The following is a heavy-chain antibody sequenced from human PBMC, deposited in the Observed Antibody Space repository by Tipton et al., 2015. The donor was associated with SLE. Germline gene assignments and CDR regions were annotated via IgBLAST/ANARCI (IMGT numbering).Heavy chain of an antibody. CDR2: IYYSGST. V-gene: IGHV4-39*01. CDR3: ARHHYYDSGSFFPYYFNF. Sequence: LRLSCAASGFTFSNYEVNWVRQAPGKGLEWVASIYYSGSTYYNPSLKSRVTISVDTSKNQFSLKLNSVTAADTALYYCARHHYYDSGSFFPYYFNFWGQGTLVTVSS. CDR1: GFTFSNYE. D-gene: IGHD3-10*01. J-gene: IGHJ4*02.